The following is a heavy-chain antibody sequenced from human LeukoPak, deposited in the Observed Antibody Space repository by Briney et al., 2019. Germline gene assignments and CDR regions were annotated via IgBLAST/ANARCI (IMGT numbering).Heavy chain of an antibody. Sequence: GGSLRLSCAASGFTFSSYAMHWVRQAPGKGLEWVAIISYDGSNTYYADSLKGRFTISRDNSKNTLSLQMNSLRAEDTAVYYCARDPSMDVWGQGTTVTVSS. J-gene: IGHJ6*02. CDR3: ARDPSMDV. CDR1: GFTFSSYA. CDR2: ISYDGSNT. V-gene: IGHV3-30-3*01.